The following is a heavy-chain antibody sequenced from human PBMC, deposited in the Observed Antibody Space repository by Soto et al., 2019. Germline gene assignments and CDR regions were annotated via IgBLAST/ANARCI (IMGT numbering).Heavy chain of an antibody. CDR2: ISGSGGST. V-gene: IGHV3-23*01. Sequence: SGGSLRLSXAASGFTFSSYAMSWVLQAPGKGLEWVSAISGSGGSTYYADSVKGRFTISRDNSKNTLYLQMNSLRAEDTAVYYCAKVLPNYYYYMDVWGKGTTVTVSS. CDR3: AKVLPNYYYYMDV. CDR1: GFTFSSYA. J-gene: IGHJ6*03.